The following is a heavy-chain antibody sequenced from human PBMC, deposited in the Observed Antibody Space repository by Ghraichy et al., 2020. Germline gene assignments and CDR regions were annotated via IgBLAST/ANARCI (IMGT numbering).Heavy chain of an antibody. CDR3: TTWLWDDYDTSGYFFYH. CDR2: LKSQSDGGTA. V-gene: IGHV3-15*07. J-gene: IGHJ1*01. D-gene: IGHD3-22*01. CDR1: GFIFTKAW. Sequence: GESLNISCAASGFIFTKAWMNWVRQAPGKGLEWVGRLKSQSDGGTADYAAPVKGRFTISRDDSTNMLYLQMNGLKTEDTAVYYCTTWLWDDYDTSGYFFYHWGQGTLVTVSS.